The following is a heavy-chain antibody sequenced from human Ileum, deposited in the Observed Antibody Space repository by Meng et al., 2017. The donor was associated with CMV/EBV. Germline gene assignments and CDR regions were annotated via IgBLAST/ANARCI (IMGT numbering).Heavy chain of an antibody. CDR1: GFTFGDYA. CDR3: ARGWSGGIDYYFDF. CDR2: IYTSNSGT. Sequence: GGSLRLSCAASGFTFGDYAMGWVRQAPGKGLEWVSVIYTSNSGTRYADSVKGRFTISRDNSKNTLFLQMDSLRAEDTARYYCARGWSGGIDYYFDFWGQGTPVTVSS. J-gene: IGHJ4*02. V-gene: IGHV3-23*03. D-gene: IGHD4/OR15-4a*01.